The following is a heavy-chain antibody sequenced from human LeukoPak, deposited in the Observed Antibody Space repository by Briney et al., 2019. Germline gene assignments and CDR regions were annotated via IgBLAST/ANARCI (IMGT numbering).Heavy chain of an antibody. CDR1: GYTFTSYY. CDR2: INPSGGST. CDR3: ARRQSNSGMDY. V-gene: IGHV1-46*01. D-gene: IGHD5-12*01. J-gene: IGHJ4*02. Sequence: ASVTVSCKASGYTFTSYYMHWVRQAPGQGLEWMGIINPSGGSTSYAQKFQGRVTMTRDMSTSTVYMELSSLRSEDTAVYYCARRQSNSGMDYWGQGTLVTVSS.